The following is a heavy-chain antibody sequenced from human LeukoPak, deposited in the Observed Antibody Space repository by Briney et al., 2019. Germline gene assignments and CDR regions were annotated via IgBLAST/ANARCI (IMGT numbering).Heavy chain of an antibody. V-gene: IGHV4-59*01. Sequence: PSETLSLTCTVSGVSISSYYWRWIRQPPGKGLEWFGYIYYSGSTNYNPSLKTRDTISIHTSKNQFSLKPSSVTAADTAVYYCARDLGGCSADYWGQGTLVTVSS. J-gene: IGHJ4*02. D-gene: IGHD2-15*01. CDR3: ARDLGGCSADY. CDR1: GVSISSYY. CDR2: IYYSGST.